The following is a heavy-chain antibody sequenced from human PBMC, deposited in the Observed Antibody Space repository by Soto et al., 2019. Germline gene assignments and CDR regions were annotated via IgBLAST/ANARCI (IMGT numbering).Heavy chain of an antibody. Sequence: PSETLSLTCGVYGGSFSGYYWSWIRQPPGKGLEWIGSIYYSGSTYYNPSLKSRVTISVDTSKNQFSLKLSSVTAADTAVYYCARSWGYSFDYWGQGTLVTVS. CDR2: IYYSGST. CDR3: ARSWGYSFDY. V-gene: IGHV4-34*01. D-gene: IGHD6-13*01. CDR1: GGSFSGYY. J-gene: IGHJ4*02.